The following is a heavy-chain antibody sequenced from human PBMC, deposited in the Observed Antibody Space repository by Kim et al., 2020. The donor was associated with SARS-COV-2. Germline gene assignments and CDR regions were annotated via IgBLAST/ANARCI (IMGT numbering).Heavy chain of an antibody. CDR2: IWYDGSNK. J-gene: IGHJ4*01. CDR3: ARGPGYYDSSGSLIDY. Sequence: GGSLRLSCAASGFTFSSYAMHWVRQAPGKGLEWVAVIWYDGSNKYYADSVKGRFTISRDNSKNTLYLQMNSLRAEDTAVYYCARGPGYYDSSGSLIDYWG. V-gene: IGHV3-33*01. CDR1: GFTFSSYA. D-gene: IGHD3-22*01.